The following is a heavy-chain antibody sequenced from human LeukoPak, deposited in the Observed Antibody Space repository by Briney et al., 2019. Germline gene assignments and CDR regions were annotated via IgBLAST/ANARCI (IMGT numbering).Heavy chain of an antibody. CDR3: ARELGSFDI. J-gene: IGHJ3*02. Sequence: SQTLSLTCAISGDSVSSNSVAWNWIRQSPSRGLEWLGRTYYRSKWYNTYAVSVKSRITITPDTSKNQFSLQLNSVTPEDTAVYYCARELGSFDIWGQGTKVTVSS. D-gene: IGHD3-3*02. V-gene: IGHV6-1*01. CDR2: TYYRSKWYN. CDR1: GDSVSSNSVA.